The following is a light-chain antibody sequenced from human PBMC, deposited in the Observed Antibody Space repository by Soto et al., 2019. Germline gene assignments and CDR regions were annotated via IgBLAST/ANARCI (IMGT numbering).Light chain of an antibody. CDR2: GTS. CDR1: QSVSSSY. J-gene: IGKJ2*01. CDR3: QQYGRLPPYT. Sequence: EIVLTQSPGTLSLSPGESATLSCRASQSVSSSYLSWYQQKPGQAPRLLIRGTSDRATGIPDRFSGSGSGTDFTLTITSLEPEDFAVYYCQQYGRLPPYTFGQGTKLEIK. V-gene: IGKV3-20*01.